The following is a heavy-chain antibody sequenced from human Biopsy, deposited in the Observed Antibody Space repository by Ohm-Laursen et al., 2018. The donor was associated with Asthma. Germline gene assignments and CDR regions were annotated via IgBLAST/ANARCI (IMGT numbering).Heavy chain of an antibody. CDR1: GFSFSNYV. Sequence: SLRLSCAASGFSFSNYVMSWVRQAPGKGLAWVSTIRPNNRGVDYVPSVRGRFTMSRDNSKNTLYLHMSSLRAEDTAVYYCVKDTYEDSGGYYTFEVWGQGTMVTVSS. J-gene: IGHJ3*01. CDR3: VKDTYEDSGGYYTFEV. D-gene: IGHD5-18*01. V-gene: IGHV3-23*01. CDR2: IRPNNRGV.